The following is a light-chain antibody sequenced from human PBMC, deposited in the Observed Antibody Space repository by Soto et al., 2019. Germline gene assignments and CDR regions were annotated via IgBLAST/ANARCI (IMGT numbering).Light chain of an antibody. CDR1: SSDVGGYNY. CDR2: DVR. Sequence: ALTQPASVSWSPGQSITISCTGTSSDVGGYNYVSWYQQHPGRAPKLMIFDVRNRPSGVSNRFSGFKSGNTASLTISGLQAEDEADYYCSSYASTSTYVFGTGTKVTVL. J-gene: IGLJ1*01. CDR3: SSYASTSTYV. V-gene: IGLV2-14*01.